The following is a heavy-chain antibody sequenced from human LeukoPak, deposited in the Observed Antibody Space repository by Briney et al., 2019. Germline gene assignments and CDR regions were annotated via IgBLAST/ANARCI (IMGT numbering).Heavy chain of an antibody. V-gene: IGHV3-11*04. CDR2: ISSSGNTI. CDR3: ASLFLCYGCSSSSDSFNI. CDR1: GFTISDHY. J-gene: IGHJ3*02. D-gene: IGHD6-6*01. Sequence: GGSLRLSCAASGFTISDHYMNWIRQAPGKGLEWVSYISSSGNTISYADSVKGRFTISRDNAKNTLYLQMNSLRAEDTAVYYCASLFLCYGCSSSSDSFNIWGQGTMVTVSS.